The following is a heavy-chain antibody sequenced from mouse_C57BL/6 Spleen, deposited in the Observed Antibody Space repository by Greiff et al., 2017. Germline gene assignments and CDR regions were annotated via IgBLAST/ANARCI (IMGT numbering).Heavy chain of an antibody. CDR2: ISSGGSYT. CDR3: ARQGGYDGYPWFAY. Sequence: DVKLVESGGDLVKPGGSLKLSCAASGFTFSSYGMSWVRQTPDKRLEWVATISSGGSYTYYPDSVKGRFTISRDNAKNTLYLQMSSLKSEDTAMYYCARQGGYDGYPWFAYWGQGTLVTVSA. CDR1: GFTFSSYG. V-gene: IGHV5-6*02. J-gene: IGHJ3*01. D-gene: IGHD2-3*01.